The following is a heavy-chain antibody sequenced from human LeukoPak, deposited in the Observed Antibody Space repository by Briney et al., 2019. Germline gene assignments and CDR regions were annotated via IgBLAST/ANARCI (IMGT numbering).Heavy chain of an antibody. Sequence: GGSLRLSCAASGFTFSSYWMSWVRQAPGKGLEWVANIKQDGSEKYYVDSVEGRFTISRDNAKNSLYLQMNSLRAEDTAVYYCARGERVLLWFGELFGAFDIWGQGTMVTVSS. CDR3: ARGERVLLWFGELFGAFDI. J-gene: IGHJ3*02. D-gene: IGHD3-10*01. CDR1: GFTFSSYW. CDR2: IKQDGSEK. V-gene: IGHV3-7*03.